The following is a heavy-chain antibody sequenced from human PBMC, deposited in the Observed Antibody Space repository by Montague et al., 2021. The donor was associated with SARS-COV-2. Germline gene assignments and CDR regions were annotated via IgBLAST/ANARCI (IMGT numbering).Heavy chain of an antibody. J-gene: IGHJ5*02. V-gene: IGHV3-7*01. CDR2: IRQDGSDK. Sequence: SLRLSCAASGFNLVSYWMSWVRQAPGKGLEWVANIRQDGSDKYYVDSVRGRFTISRDNAKNSLYLQMNSLRAADTGVYYFTRDRDYGDYLNWFNPWGQGTLVTVSS. CDR1: GFNLVSYW. CDR3: TRDRDYGDYLNWFNP. D-gene: IGHD4-17*01.